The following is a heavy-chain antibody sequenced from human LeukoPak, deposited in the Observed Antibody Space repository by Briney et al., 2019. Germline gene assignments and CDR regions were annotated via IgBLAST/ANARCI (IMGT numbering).Heavy chain of an antibody. D-gene: IGHD3-22*01. CDR1: GFTFSTYT. CDR2: ISSSSSYI. CDR3: AKGHYYYDSSGYYYYY. J-gene: IGHJ4*02. Sequence: GGSLRLSCAASGFTFSTYTIDWVRQAPGKGLEWVSSISSSSSYIYYADSVKGRFTISRDNSKNTLYLQMNSLRAEDTAVYYCAKGHYYYDSSGYYYYYWGQGTLVTVSS. V-gene: IGHV3-21*01.